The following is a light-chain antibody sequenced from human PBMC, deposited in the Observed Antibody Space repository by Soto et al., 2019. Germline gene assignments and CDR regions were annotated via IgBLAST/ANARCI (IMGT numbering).Light chain of an antibody. Sequence: DIQMTQSPSSVSASVGDRVTITCRASQGISSRFAWYQQKQGKAPKLLIYTASSLQSGVPSRFSGGGFGTDFTLTIASLQPEDFVTYYCQQANSFPLTCGGGTKLEIK. CDR3: QQANSFPLT. CDR1: QGISSR. V-gene: IGKV1-12*01. J-gene: IGKJ4*01. CDR2: TAS.